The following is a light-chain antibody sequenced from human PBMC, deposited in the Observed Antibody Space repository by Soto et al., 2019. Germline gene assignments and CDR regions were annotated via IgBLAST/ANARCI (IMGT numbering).Light chain of an antibody. CDR3: QQYNGWLWT. CDR2: GAV. Sequence: EIVMTQSPATLSASPGERVTLSCRVSQIVSGNLAWYQQKHGQAPRLLIYGAVTSATGIPARFSGRGSGTEFTLTITSLQSEDVADYLCQQYNGWLWTFGQGTKVEI. J-gene: IGKJ1*01. CDR1: QIVSGN. V-gene: IGKV3D-15*01.